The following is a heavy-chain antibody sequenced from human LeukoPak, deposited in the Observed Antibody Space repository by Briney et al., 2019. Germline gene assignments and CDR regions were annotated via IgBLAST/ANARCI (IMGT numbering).Heavy chain of an antibody. D-gene: IGHD2-2*01. CDR2: INHSGST. CDR1: GGSFSGYY. Sequence: SETLSLTCAVYGGSFSGYYWSWIRQPPGKGLEWIGEINHSGSTNYNPSLKSRVTISVDTSKNQFSLKLSPVTAADTAVYYCARDHLGYCSSTSCYQGGLYYYYGMDVWGQGTTVTVSS. CDR3: ARDHLGYCSSTSCYQGGLYYYYGMDV. V-gene: IGHV4-34*01. J-gene: IGHJ6*02.